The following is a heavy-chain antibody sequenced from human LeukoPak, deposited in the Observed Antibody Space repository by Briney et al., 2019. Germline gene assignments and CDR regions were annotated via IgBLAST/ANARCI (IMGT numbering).Heavy chain of an antibody. CDR1: GYTLTELS. J-gene: IGHJ4*02. CDR3: ARSVDTAMVYGSPRWQRQQLGSDY. CDR2: FDPEDGET. V-gene: IGHV1-24*01. D-gene: IGHD5-18*01. Sequence: ASVKVSCKVSGYTLTELSMHWVRQAPGKGLEWMGGFDPEDGETIYAQKFQGRVTMTEDTSTDTAYMELSSLRSEDTAVYYCARSVDTAMVYGSPRWQRQQLGSDYWGQGTLVTVSS.